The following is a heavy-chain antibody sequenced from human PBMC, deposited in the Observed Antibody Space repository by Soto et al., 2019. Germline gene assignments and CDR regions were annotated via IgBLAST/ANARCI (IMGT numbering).Heavy chain of an antibody. CDR1: GFTFSTRA. CDR2: ISSGGTTT. D-gene: IGHD6-19*01. V-gene: IGHV3-23*01. Sequence: PGGSLRLSYAASGFTFSTRAMSWVRQAPGRGLEWVSSISSGGTTTFYAASVEGRFTISRDKSKNNLYLQMNSLRADDTAVYYCAREGGSIGGWFGRKFDSWGQGTQVTVSS. CDR3: AREGGSIGGWFGRKFDS. J-gene: IGHJ4*02.